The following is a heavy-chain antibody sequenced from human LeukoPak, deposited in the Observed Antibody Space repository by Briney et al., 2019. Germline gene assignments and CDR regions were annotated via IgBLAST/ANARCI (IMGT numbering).Heavy chain of an antibody. CDR1: GFTFSSYA. J-gene: IGHJ4*02. CDR3: AHSSSWYYFDY. CDR2: ISYDGSNK. Sequence: SGGSLRLSCAASGFTFSSYAMHWVRQAPGKGLEWVAVISYDGSNKYYADSVKGRFTISRDNSKNTLYLQMNSLRAEDTAVYYCAHSSSWYYFDYWGQGTLVTVSS. V-gene: IGHV3-30-3*01. D-gene: IGHD6-13*01.